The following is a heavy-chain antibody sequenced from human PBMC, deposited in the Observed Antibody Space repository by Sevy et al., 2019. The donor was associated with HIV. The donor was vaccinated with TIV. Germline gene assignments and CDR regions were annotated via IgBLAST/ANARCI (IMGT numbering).Heavy chain of an antibody. D-gene: IGHD3-16*01. CDR2: ISGGGGST. CDR1: GFLFNNFA. CDR3: AKHRGSRPSYAMDV. J-gene: IGHJ6*02. V-gene: IGHV3-23*01. Sequence: GGSLRLSCAASGFLFNNFAMGWVRQAPGKGLEWVSVISGGGGSTYYAASVKGRFTISSENSKNTVLLQMKSLRSEDTAAYYCAKHRGSRPSYAMDVWGQGTTVTVSS.